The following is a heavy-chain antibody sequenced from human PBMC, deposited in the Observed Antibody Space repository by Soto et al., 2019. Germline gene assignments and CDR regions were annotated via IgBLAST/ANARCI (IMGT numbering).Heavy chain of an antibody. CDR2: IYHSGST. D-gene: IGHD3-16*01. V-gene: IGHV4-4*02. J-gene: IGHJ5*02. CDR3: AREGEVFNRLDP. Sequence: SETLSLTCAVSGGSISSSNWSSWVRQPPGKGLEWIGEIYHSGSTNYNPSLKSRVTISVDKSKNQFSLQLSSVTAADTAVYYCAREGEVFNRLDPWGQGTLVTVS. CDR1: GGSISSSNW.